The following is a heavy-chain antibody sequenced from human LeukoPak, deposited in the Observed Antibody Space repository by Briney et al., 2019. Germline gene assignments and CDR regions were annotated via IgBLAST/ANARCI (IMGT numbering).Heavy chain of an antibody. Sequence: SETMSLTCTVAGGSISSSSYYWGWIRQPPGKGLEWIGSIYYSGSTYYNPSLKSRVTISVDTSKNQFSLKLSSMAAADTAVYYCARDYCDFWSGYPDWFDLWGQGTLVTVS. CDR3: ARDYCDFWSGYPDWFDL. D-gene: IGHD3-3*01. V-gene: IGHV4-39*07. CDR2: IYYSGST. CDR1: GGSISSSSYY. J-gene: IGHJ5*02.